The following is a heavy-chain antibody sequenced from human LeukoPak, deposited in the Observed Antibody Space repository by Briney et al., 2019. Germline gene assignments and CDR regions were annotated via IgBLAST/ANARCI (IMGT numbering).Heavy chain of an antibody. D-gene: IGHD2-2*01. CDR3: ARDEGYCSRTSCYGASKGMDV. CDR2: FIGDGFT. CDR1: GFNVTTNY. Sequence: GGSLRLSCAASGFNVTTNYMSWVRQVPGKGLGWVSVFIGDGFTGYQASVQGRFTVSRDSYKNTMYLQMNSLRAEDTALYYCARDEGYCSRTSCYGASKGMDVWGQGTAVIVSS. J-gene: IGHJ6*02. V-gene: IGHV3-53*01.